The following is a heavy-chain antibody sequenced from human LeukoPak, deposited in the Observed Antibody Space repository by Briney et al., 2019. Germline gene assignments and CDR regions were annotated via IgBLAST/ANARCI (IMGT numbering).Heavy chain of an antibody. CDR3: APRGDIEHSYGFGKWFDP. V-gene: IGHV4-4*07. J-gene: IGHJ5*02. Sequence: SETLSLTCTVSGGSISSSYWSWIRQPAGKGLEWIGRIYTSGSTNYNSSLKSRVTMSIDTSKKQFSLKLSSVTAADTAVYYCAPRGDIEHSYGFGKWFDPWGQGTLVTVSS. CDR1: GGSISSSY. CDR2: IYTSGST. D-gene: IGHD5-18*01.